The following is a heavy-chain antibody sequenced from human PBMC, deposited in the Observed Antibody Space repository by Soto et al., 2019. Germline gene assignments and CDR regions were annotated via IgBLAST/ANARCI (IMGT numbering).Heavy chain of an antibody. Sequence: QVQLVESGGGVVQPGRSLRLSCAASGFTFSSYGMHWVRQAPGEGLEWVAVISYDGSNKYDADSVKGRITISRDNSKNPQYLQMNSLRAEDTGVYFCAKDRGVSNRYYYYGMDVWGQETTVTVSS. CDR2: ISYDGSNK. J-gene: IGHJ6*02. CDR3: AKDRGVSNRYYYYGMDV. CDR1: GFTFSSYG. V-gene: IGHV3-30*18. D-gene: IGHD3-10*01.